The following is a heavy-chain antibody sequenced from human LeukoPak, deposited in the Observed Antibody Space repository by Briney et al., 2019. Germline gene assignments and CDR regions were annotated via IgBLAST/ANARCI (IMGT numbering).Heavy chain of an antibody. D-gene: IGHD2/OR15-2a*01. CDR3: ARRITVFYWFDP. Sequence: PSETLSLTCAVYGGSFSEYYWSWIGQPPGKGLEWIGEINHSGSTNYNPSLKSRVTISLDTSKNQFSLKLSSVTAADTAVYYCARRITVFYWFDPWDQGTLVTVSS. CDR1: GGSFSEYY. CDR2: INHSGST. V-gene: IGHV4-34*01. J-gene: IGHJ5*02.